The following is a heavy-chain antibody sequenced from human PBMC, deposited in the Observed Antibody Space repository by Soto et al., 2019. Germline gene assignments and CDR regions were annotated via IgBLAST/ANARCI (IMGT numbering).Heavy chain of an antibody. Sequence: QVRLQESGPGLVKPWETLSLTCSVSGDSISSFYWSWFRQPPGKGLEWIGYIYYSGNTNYNPSLTGRVTISIERSKNQFSLRLSSVTAADTAVYYCARGLSTVPLPGYWGQGTLVTVSS. J-gene: IGHJ4*02. V-gene: IGHV4-59*01. CDR3: ARGLSTVPLPGY. D-gene: IGHD2-15*01. CDR1: GDSISSFY. CDR2: IYYSGNT.